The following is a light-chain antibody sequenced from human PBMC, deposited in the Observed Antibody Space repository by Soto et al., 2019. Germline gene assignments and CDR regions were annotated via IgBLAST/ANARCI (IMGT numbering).Light chain of an antibody. V-gene: IGKV1-5*01. CDR3: QQYNTYSPWT. J-gene: IGKJ1*01. CDR1: QSISTW. Sequence: DIQMTQSPSTLSSSVGDRVTITCRASQSISTWLAWYQQKPGKAPTLLIYDASSLESGVPSRCSGSGSGTEFTLTISSLQPDDFATYYCQQYNTYSPWTFDQGTKVEIK. CDR2: DAS.